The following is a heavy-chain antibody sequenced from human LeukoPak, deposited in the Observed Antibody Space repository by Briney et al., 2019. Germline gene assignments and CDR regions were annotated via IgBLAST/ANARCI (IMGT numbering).Heavy chain of an antibody. CDR1: GFTFSSYA. D-gene: IGHD3-9*01. CDR2: ISGSGGSS. V-gene: IGHV3-23*01. CDR3: AKAGYDILTGYYV. J-gene: IGHJ4*02. Sequence: GGSLRLSCAASGFTFSSYAMSWVRQAPGKGLEWVSAISGSGGSSYYADSVKGRFTISRDNSKNTLYLQMNSLRAEDTAVYYCAKAGYDILTGYYVWGQGTLVTVSS.